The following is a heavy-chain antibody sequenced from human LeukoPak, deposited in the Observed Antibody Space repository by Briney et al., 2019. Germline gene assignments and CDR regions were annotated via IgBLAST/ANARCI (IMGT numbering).Heavy chain of an antibody. J-gene: IGHJ4*02. V-gene: IGHV4-31*03. CDR3: ARGGTFHYDSSGHYNYCFDY. Sequence: SQTLSLTCTVSGGSISSGAYCWSWIRQHPGKGLEWIGYTYYSGPTYYNPSLKGRVTISSDTSKNQFSLKLSSVTAADTAVSYCARGGTFHYDSSGHYNYCFDYWGQGTLVTVSS. CDR1: GGSISSGAYC. D-gene: IGHD3-22*01. CDR2: TYYSGPT.